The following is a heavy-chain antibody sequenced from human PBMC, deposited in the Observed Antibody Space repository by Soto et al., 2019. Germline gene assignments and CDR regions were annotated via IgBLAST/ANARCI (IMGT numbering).Heavy chain of an antibody. CDR1: GGSISSSSYY. CDR3: ARDRDIVATITGRNSGLYYYGMDV. D-gene: IGHD5-12*01. Sequence: SETLSLTCTVSGGSISSSSYYWGWIRQPPGKGLEWIGSIYYSGSTYYNPSLKSRVTISVDTSKNQFSLKLSSVTAADTAVYYCARDRDIVATITGRNSGLYYYGMDVWGQGTTVTVSS. J-gene: IGHJ6*02. V-gene: IGHV4-39*07. CDR2: IYYSGST.